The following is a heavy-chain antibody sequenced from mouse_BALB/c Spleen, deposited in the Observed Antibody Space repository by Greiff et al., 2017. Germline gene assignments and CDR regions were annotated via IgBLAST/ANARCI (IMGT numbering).Heavy chain of an antibody. V-gene: IGHV1S137*01. CDR2: ISTYYGDA. J-gene: IGHJ2*01. Sequence: VKLMESGAELVRPGVSVKISCKGSGYTFTDYAMHWVKQSHAKSLEWIGVISTYYGDASYNQKFKGKATMTVDKSSSTAYMELARLTSEDSAIYYCARGATMITTGFDYWGQGTTLTVSS. CDR3: ARGATMITTGFDY. CDR1: GYTFTDYA. D-gene: IGHD2-4*01.